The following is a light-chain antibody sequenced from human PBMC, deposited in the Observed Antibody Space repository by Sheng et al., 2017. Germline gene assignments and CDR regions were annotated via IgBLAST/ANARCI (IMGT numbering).Light chain of an antibody. V-gene: IGKV1-9*01. CDR3: QQYDKWPLP. CDR2: GAS. J-gene: IGKJ4*01. Sequence: QLTQSPSSLSASVGDRVIITCRASQGISTYLAWYQQKPEKAPNLLIYGASTLQSGVPSRFSGSGSGTDFTLTISSLQPEDFATYYCQQYDKWPLPFGGGTKVEIK. CDR1: QGISTY.